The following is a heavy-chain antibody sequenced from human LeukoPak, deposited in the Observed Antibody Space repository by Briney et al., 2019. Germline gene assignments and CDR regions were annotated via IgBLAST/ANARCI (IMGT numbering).Heavy chain of an antibody. V-gene: IGHV1-46*02. D-gene: IGHD3-10*01. CDR2: NFFHDGST. Sequence: GGSVQVSCQTSGYSFNSHHVHWVRQAPGQGLEWMGINFFHDGSTSNTQKFQGRVTMTRDTSTSTVYMELSSLRSEDTAVYYCARDSGNYHYDMDVWGQGTTVIVSS. CDR1: GYSFNSHH. J-gene: IGHJ6*02. CDR3: ARDSGNYHYDMDV.